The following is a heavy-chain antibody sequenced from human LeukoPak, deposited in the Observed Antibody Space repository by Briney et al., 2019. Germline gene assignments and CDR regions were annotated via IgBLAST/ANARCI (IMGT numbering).Heavy chain of an antibody. CDR2: TYYRSKWHK. D-gene: IGHD3-16*01. CDR1: GDSVSSNSAA. Sequence: SQTLSLTCALSGDSVSSNSAALNWIRQPPPRGLEWLGRTYYRSKWHKYHAVSVKSRITINPDTSTNQFSLQLNSVSPEVTAVYYCSRANYDYFHFPSPFTNYYYGMDVWGQGTTVTVSS. CDR3: SRANYDYFHFPSPFTNYYYGMDV. V-gene: IGHV6-1*01. J-gene: IGHJ6*02.